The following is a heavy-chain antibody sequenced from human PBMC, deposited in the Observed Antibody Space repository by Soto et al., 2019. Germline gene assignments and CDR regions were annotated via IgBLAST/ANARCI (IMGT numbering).Heavy chain of an antibody. Sequence: PSETLSLTCTVSGGSISSGGYYWSWIRQHPGKGLEWIGYIYYSGSTYYNPPLKSRVTISVDTSKNQFSLKLSSVTAADTAVYYCARNLGYCSSTSCPGLFDYWGQGSLVTVSS. J-gene: IGHJ4*02. CDR1: GGSISSGGYY. CDR2: IYYSGST. D-gene: IGHD2-2*01. CDR3: ARNLGYCSSTSCPGLFDY. V-gene: IGHV4-31*03.